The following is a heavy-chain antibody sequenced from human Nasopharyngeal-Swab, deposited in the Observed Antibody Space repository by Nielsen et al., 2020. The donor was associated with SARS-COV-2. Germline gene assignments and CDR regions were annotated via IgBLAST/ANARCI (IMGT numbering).Heavy chain of an antibody. CDR3: ARDSRLYCSGGSCYHNWFDP. D-gene: IGHD2-15*01. CDR1: GFTFSSYG. CDR2: ISYDGSNK. Sequence: GESLKISCAAPGFTFSSYGMHWVRQAPGKGLEWVAVISYDGSNKYYADSVKGRFTISRDNSKNTLYLQMNSLRAEDTAVYYCARDSRLYCSGGSCYHNWFDPWGQGTLVTVSS. J-gene: IGHJ5*02. V-gene: IGHV3-30*03.